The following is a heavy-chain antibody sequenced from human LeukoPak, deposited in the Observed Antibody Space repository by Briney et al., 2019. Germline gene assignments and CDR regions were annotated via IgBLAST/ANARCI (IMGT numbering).Heavy chain of an antibody. V-gene: IGHV4-30-4*08. Sequence: SQTLSPTCTVSGGSISSGDYYWSWIRQPPGKGLEWIGYIYYSGSTYYNPSLKSRVTISVDTSKNQFSLKLSSVTAADTAVYYCARDDGGSYPFDYWGQGTLVTVSS. CDR3: ARDDGGSYPFDY. J-gene: IGHJ4*02. CDR2: IYYSGST. CDR1: GGSISSGDYY. D-gene: IGHD1-26*01.